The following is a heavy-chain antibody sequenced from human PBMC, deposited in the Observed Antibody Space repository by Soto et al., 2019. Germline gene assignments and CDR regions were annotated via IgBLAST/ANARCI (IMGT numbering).Heavy chain of an antibody. CDR3: ARSVEGHFDY. D-gene: IGHD6-19*01. CDR2: ITSDTKTI. Sequence: EVQLVESGGALVQPGGSLRLSCAASGFKFSIYSMNWVRQAPGKGLEWSAYITSDTKTIKYGDSVKGGFTISRDNAKNSVYLQMNSLSDEDTAVYYCARSVEGHFDYWGQGTVVTVSS. J-gene: IGHJ4*02. CDR1: GFKFSIYS. V-gene: IGHV3-48*02.